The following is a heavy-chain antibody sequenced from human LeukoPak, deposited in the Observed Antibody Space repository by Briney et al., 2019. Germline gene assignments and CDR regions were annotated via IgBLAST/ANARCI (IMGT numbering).Heavy chain of an antibody. CDR3: VLLWFGEQGFDY. Sequence: GASVKVSCKASGYTFTSYGISWVRQAPGQGLEWMGWISAYNGNTNYAQKLQGRVTMTTDTSTSTAYMELKSLRSDDTAVYYCVLLWFGEQGFDYWGQGTLVTVSS. V-gene: IGHV1-18*01. D-gene: IGHD3-10*01. CDR1: GYTFTSYG. J-gene: IGHJ4*02. CDR2: ISAYNGNT.